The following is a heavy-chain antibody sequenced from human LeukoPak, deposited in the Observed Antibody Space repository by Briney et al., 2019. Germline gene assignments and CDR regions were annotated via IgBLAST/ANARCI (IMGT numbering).Heavy chain of an antibody. V-gene: IGHV3-23*01. CDR2: ISGSGGST. CDR3: AKAPQYYGNSPVYS. D-gene: IGHD3-10*01. CDR1: GFSVSSNH. J-gene: IGHJ4*02. Sequence: GGSLRLSGAACGFSVSSNHDYWVRQAPGKGLEWVSGISGSGGSTYNADSVKGRFTISRDNSKNTLYLQMNSLRVEDTAIYYCAKAPQYYGNSPVYSWGQGTLVTVSS.